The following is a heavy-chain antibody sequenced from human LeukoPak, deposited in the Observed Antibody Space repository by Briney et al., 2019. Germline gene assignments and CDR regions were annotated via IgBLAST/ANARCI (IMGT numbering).Heavy chain of an antibody. D-gene: IGHD2-8*02. CDR2: ISSSSSYI. J-gene: IGHJ4*02. V-gene: IGHV3-21*01. CDR3: ARDRVVYAITSTDLDY. Sequence: GGSLRLSCAASGFTFSSYSMNWVRQAPGKGLEWVSSISSSSSYIYYADSVKGRFTISRDNAKNSLYLQMNSLRAEDTAVYYCARDRVVYAITSTDLDYWGQGTLVTVSS. CDR1: GFTFSSYS.